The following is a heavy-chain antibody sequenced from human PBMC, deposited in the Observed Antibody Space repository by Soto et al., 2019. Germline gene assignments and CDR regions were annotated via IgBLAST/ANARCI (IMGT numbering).Heavy chain of an antibody. CDR1: GGTFSSYT. J-gene: IGHJ3*02. Sequence: QVQLVQSGAEVKKPGSSVKVSCKASGGTFSSYTISWVRQAPGQGLEWMGRIIPILGIANYAQKFQGRVTIXAXISTSTAYMELSSLRSEDTAVYYCARGTWTDDAFDIWGQGTMVTVSS. CDR2: IIPILGIA. CDR3: ARGTWTDDAFDI. V-gene: IGHV1-69*02. D-gene: IGHD1-1*01.